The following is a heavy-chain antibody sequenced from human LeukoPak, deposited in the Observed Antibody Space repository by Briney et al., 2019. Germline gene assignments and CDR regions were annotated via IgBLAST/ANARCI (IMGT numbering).Heavy chain of an antibody. CDR3: ARPLWFGESDDGAFDI. CDR2: IGSSSSYT. Sequence: KPGGSLRLSCAASGFTFSSYSMNWVRQAPGKGLEWVPYIGSSSSYTNYADSVKGRFTISRDNAKNSLYLQMNSLRAEDTAVYYCARPLWFGESDDGAFDIWGQGTMVTVSS. J-gene: IGHJ3*02. V-gene: IGHV3-21*05. D-gene: IGHD3-10*01. CDR1: GFTFSSYS.